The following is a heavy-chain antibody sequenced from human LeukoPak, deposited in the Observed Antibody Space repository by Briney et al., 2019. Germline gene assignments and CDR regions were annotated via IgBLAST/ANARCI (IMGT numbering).Heavy chain of an antibody. V-gene: IGHV4-39*01. CDR1: GGSISSSSYY. CDR3: ARTRVGGIRAAFDI. Sequence: SETLSLTCTVSGGSISSSSYYWGWIRQPPGKGLEWIGNIYYSGSTYYNPSLKSRVTISVDTSKNQFSLKLSSVTAADTAVYYCARTRVGGIRAAFDIWGQGTMVTVSS. D-gene: IGHD3-16*01. CDR2: IYYSGST. J-gene: IGHJ3*02.